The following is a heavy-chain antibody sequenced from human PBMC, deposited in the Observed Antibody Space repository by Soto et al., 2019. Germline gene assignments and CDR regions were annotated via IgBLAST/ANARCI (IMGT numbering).Heavy chain of an antibody. V-gene: IGHV4-39*01. CDR1: GGSISSSSYY. CDR2: IYYSGST. Sequence: SETLSLTCTVSGGSISSSSYYWGWIRQPPGKGLEWIGSIYYSGSTYYNPSLKSRVTISVDTSKNQFSLKLSSVTAADTAVYYCARWGTTVTQYYYYGMDVWGHGTTVTVSS. J-gene: IGHJ6*02. CDR3: ARWGTTVTQYYYYGMDV. D-gene: IGHD4-4*01.